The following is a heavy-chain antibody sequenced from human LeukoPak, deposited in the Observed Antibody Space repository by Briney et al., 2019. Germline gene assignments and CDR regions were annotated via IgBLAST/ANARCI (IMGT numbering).Heavy chain of an antibody. CDR1: VYTFTSCD. V-gene: IGHV1-8*01. Sequence: ASVTVSFKASVYTFTSCDINWVRQAAGQGLEWMGWMNPNSGNTGYAQSFQGRITMTRDISIGTAYMEVSNLTSEDTAIYYCTRGSSGRRDNWGQGTLVTVSA. CDR2: MNPNSGNT. D-gene: IGHD6-19*01. J-gene: IGHJ4*02. CDR3: TRGSSGRRDN.